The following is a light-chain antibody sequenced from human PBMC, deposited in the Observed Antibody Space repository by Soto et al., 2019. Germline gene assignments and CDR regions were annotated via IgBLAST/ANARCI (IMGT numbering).Light chain of an antibody. CDR3: TSYTSSNTEV. Sequence: QSVLTQPASVSGSPGQSITISCTGTSTDVGGFYYVSWYQHHPGKAPKLMIYDVSDRPSRVSYRFSGSKSGNTASLTISGLQAEDEADYYCTSYTSSNTEVFGTGTKVTVL. CDR2: DVS. J-gene: IGLJ1*01. V-gene: IGLV2-14*03. CDR1: STDVGGFYY.